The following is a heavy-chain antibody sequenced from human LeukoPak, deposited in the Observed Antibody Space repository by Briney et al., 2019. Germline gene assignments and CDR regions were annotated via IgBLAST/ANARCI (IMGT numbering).Heavy chain of an antibody. J-gene: IGHJ4*02. CDR2: ISGSGGST. V-gene: IGHV3-23*01. CDR1: GLTFSSYA. Sequence: PGGSLRLSCAASGLTFSSYAMSWVRQAPGKGLEWVSAISGSGGSTYYADSVKGRFTISRDNSKNTLYLQMNSLRGEDTAVYYCSKNRVVVTHFDYWGQGTLVTVSS. CDR3: SKNRVVVTHFDY. D-gene: IGHD2-2*01.